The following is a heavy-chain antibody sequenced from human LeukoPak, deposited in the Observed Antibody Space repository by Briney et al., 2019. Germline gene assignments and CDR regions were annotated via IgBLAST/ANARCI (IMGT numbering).Heavy chain of an antibody. CDR2: IYSDGRT. CDR3: AKLKGWYGEGYFDY. D-gene: IGHD3-10*01. CDR1: GFAVSSNY. V-gene: IGHV3-53*01. J-gene: IGHJ4*02. Sequence: GGSLRLSCAASGFAVSSNYMSWVRQAPGKGLEWVSVIYSDGRTYYADSVKGRFTISRDISKNTLFLQMTSLRAEDTAVYYCAKLKGWYGEGYFDYWGQGTLVTVSS.